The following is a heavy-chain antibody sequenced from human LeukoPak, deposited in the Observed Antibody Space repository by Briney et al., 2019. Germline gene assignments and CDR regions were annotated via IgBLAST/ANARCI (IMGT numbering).Heavy chain of an antibody. J-gene: IGHJ4*02. D-gene: IGHD3-16*01. CDR2: ISWNSGSI. CDR1: GFTFDDYA. Sequence: GRSLRLSCAASGFTFDDYAMHWVRQAPGNGLEWVSGISWNSGSIGYADSVKGRFTISRDNAKNSLYLQMNSLRAEDTALYYCAKGGAYVWGSYLHLDYWGQGTLVTVSS. V-gene: IGHV3-9*01. CDR3: AKGGAYVWGSYLHLDY.